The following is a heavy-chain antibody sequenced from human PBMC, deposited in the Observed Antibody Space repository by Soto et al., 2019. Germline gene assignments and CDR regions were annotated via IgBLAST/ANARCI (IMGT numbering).Heavy chain of an antibody. Sequence: GGSLRLSCAASGFTVSSNYMSWVRQAPGKGLEWVSVIYSGGSTYYADSVKGRFTISRDNSKNTLYLQMNSLRAEDTAVYYCARSRYYYDSSDRPLSYGMDVWGQGTTVTVSS. J-gene: IGHJ6*02. D-gene: IGHD3-22*01. CDR3: ARSRYYYDSSDRPLSYGMDV. CDR1: GFTVSSNY. CDR2: IYSGGST. V-gene: IGHV3-53*01.